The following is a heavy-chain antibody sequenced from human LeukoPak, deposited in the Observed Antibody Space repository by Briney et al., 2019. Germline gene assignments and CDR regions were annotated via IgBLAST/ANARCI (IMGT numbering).Heavy chain of an antibody. D-gene: IGHD3-22*01. J-gene: IGHJ3*02. Sequence: QPGGSLRLSCAASGFTFRSYAMSWVRQAPGKGLEWVSAISGSGGSTYYADSVKGRFTISRDNSKNTLYLQMNRLRAEDTAVYYCAKAIAVVILPNDAFDIWGQGTMVTVSS. CDR3: AKAIAVVILPNDAFDI. CDR2: ISGSGGST. V-gene: IGHV3-23*01. CDR1: GFTFRSYA.